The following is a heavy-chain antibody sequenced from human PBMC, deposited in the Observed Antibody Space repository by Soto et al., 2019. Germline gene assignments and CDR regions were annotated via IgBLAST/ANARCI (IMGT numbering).Heavy chain of an antibody. D-gene: IGHD3-3*01. V-gene: IGHV5-51*01. J-gene: IGHJ4*02. CDR3: ARGGVSTRTFDY. CDR1: GYNFACYW. CDR2: IYPSDSDT. Sequence: GESLKISCKGSGYNFACYWIAWVRQMPGKGLELMGIIYPSDSDTRYRPSFQGQVTISADKSISSAYLQWSSLRASDTAMYYCARGGVSTRTFDYWGQGTPVTVSS.